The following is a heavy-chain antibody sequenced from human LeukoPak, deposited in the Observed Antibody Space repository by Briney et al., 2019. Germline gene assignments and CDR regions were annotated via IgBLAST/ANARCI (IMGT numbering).Heavy chain of an antibody. CDR3: ATSSRGYSYGLYLDY. CDR2: ISAYNGNT. CDR1: GYTFTSYG. D-gene: IGHD5-18*01. V-gene: IGHV1-18*01. Sequence: ASVKVSGKASGYTFTSYGISWVRQAPGQGLEWMGWISAYNGNTNYAQKLQGRVTMTTDTSTSTAYTELRSLRSDDTAVYYCATSSRGYSYGLYLDYWGQGTLVTVSS. J-gene: IGHJ4*02.